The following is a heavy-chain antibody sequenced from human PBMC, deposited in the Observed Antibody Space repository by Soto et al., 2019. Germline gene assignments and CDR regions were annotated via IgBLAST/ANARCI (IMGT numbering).Heavy chain of an antibody. J-gene: IGHJ6*02. CDR3: AREEYSRWLGPYYYYGMDV. D-gene: IGHD6-6*01. Sequence: GGSLILSCAASGFTFSSYAMHWVRQAPGKGLEWVAVISYDGSNKYYADSVKGRFTISRDNSKNTLYLQMNSLRAEDTAVYYCAREEYSRWLGPYYYYGMDVWGQGTTVTVSS. CDR2: ISYDGSNK. CDR1: GFTFSSYA. V-gene: IGHV3-30-3*01.